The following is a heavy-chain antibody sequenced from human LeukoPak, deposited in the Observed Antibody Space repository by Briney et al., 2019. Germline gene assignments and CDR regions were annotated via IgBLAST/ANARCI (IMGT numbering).Heavy chain of an antibody. V-gene: IGHV4-59*01. CDR3: ARGVWFGNL. J-gene: IGHJ4*02. D-gene: IGHD3-10*01. CDR1: GGSISSYY. CDR2: IYYSGST. Sequence: PSETLSLTCTVSGGSISSYYWSWIRQPPGKGLEWVGYIYYSGSTNYNPSLKSRVTISVDTSKNQFSLKLSSATAADTAVYYCARGVWFGNLWGQGTLVTVSS.